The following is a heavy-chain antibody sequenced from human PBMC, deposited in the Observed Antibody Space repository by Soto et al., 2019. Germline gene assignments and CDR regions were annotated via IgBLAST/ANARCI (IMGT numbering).Heavy chain of an antibody. D-gene: IGHD3-22*01. CDR3: ARVVVASHPGWLGYYYYGMDV. Sequence: ASVKVSCKASGYTFTSYGISWVRQAPGQGLEWMGWISAYNGNTNYAQKLQGRVTMTTDTSTSTAYIELRSLRSDDTAVYYCARVVVASHPGWLGYYYYGMDVWGQGTTVTVSS. CDR2: ISAYNGNT. J-gene: IGHJ6*02. CDR1: GYTFTSYG. V-gene: IGHV1-18*01.